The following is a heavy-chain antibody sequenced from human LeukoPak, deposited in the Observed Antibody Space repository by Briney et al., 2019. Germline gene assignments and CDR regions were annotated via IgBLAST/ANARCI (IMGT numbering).Heavy chain of an antibody. V-gene: IGHV3-21*01. D-gene: IGHD6-13*01. CDR2: ISGSSSYI. J-gene: IGHJ4*02. Sequence: GGSLRLSCAASGFTFSSYTMNWVRQAPGKGLEWVSSISGSSSYISYADSVKGRFTISRDNAKNSLYLQMNILRAEDTAVYYCAFSSSRYGDYWGQGTLVTVSS. CDR3: AFSSSRYGDY. CDR1: GFTFSSYT.